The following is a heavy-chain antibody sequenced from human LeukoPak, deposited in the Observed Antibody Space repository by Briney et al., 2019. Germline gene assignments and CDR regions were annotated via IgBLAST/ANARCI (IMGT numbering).Heavy chain of an antibody. J-gene: IGHJ4*02. V-gene: IGHV4-34*01. Sequence: PSETLSLTCAVYGGSFTGYYWSWIRQPPGKGLEWIGEINHSGSTNYNPSLKSRVTISVDTSKNQFSLKLSSVTAADTAVYYYARGLGARDYWGQGTLVTVSS. CDR2: INHSGST. CDR3: ARGLGARDY. D-gene: IGHD1-26*01. CDR1: GGSFTGYY.